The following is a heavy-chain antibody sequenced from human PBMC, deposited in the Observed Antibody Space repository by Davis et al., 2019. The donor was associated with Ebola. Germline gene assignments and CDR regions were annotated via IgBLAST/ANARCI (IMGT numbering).Heavy chain of an antibody. CDR1: GYTFTSYD. Sequence: AASVKVSCTASGYTFTSYDINWVRQATGQGLEWMGWMNPNSGNTGYAQKFQGRVTMTRNTSISTAYMELSSLRSEDTAAYYCARVYGDYYNLPYGIVGAPLYVFDYWGQGTLVTVSS. CDR2: MNPNSGNT. D-gene: IGHD1-26*01. CDR3: ARVYGDYYNLPYGIVGAPLYVFDY. J-gene: IGHJ4*02. V-gene: IGHV1-8*01.